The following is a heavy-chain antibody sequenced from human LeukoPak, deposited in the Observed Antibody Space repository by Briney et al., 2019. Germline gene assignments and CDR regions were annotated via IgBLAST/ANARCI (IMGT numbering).Heavy chain of an antibody. V-gene: IGHV2-70*11. CDR1: GFSLSTSGAC. Sequence: SGPALVKPTQTLTLTCTFSGFSLSTSGACVSWIRQPPVKALEWLARIDWDDDKYYSTSLRTRLTISKDTSKNQVVLTMTNMDPVDTATYYCARTHYNSRNFDYWGQGTLVTVSS. CDR3: ARTHYNSRNFDY. CDR2: IDWDDDK. D-gene: IGHD1-14*01. J-gene: IGHJ4*02.